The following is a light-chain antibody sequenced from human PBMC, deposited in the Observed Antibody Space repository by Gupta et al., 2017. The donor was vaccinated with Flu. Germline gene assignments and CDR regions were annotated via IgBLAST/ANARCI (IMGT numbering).Light chain of an antibody. V-gene: IGLV1-44*01. CDR1: GSNIGSNS. CDR2: GNN. CDR3: AAWDDSLNGHYV. Sequence: QSVLAQPSSASGHPGQRVALSCSGGGSNIGSNSVNWYQQVPGTAPKLLIYGNNQRPSGVPYRFSGSKSGTSASLAISGLQSEDEADYYCAAWDDSLNGHYVFGTGTKVTVV. J-gene: IGLJ1*01.